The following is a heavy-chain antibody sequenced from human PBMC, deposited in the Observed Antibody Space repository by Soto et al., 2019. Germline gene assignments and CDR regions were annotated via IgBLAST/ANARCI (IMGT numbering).Heavy chain of an antibody. D-gene: IGHD3-10*01. V-gene: IGHV1-2*04. Sequence: ASVKVSCKASGYTFTGYYMHWVRQAPGQGLEWMGWINPNSGGTNYAQKFQGWVTMTRDTSISTAYMELSRLRSDDTAVYYCARALPRRLSYYYGSGDAFDIWGKGTMVTVSS. CDR2: INPNSGGT. CDR3: ARALPRRLSYYYGSGDAFDI. J-gene: IGHJ3*02. CDR1: GYTFTGYY.